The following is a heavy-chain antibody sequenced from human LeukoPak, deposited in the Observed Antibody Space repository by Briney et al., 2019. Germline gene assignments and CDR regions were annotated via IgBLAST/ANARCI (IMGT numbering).Heavy chain of an antibody. Sequence: PGGSLRLSCAASGFMFSNYWMHWVRQAPGKGLVWVSSISSSSSYIYYADSVKGRFTISRDNAKNSLYLQMNSLRAEDTAVYYCARGPGDEGFDYWGQGTLVTVSS. J-gene: IGHJ4*02. D-gene: IGHD2-21*01. V-gene: IGHV3-21*01. CDR3: ARGPGDEGFDY. CDR2: ISSSSSYI. CDR1: GFMFSNYW.